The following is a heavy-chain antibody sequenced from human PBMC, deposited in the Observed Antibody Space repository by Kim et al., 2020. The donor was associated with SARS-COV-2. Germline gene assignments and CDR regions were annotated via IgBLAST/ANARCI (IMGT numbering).Heavy chain of an antibody. V-gene: IGHV4-34*01. CDR3: ARGSRGKYIVVVPALDY. Sequence: KSRVTISVDTSKNQFSLKLSSVTAADTAVYYCARGSRGKYIVVVPALDYWGQGTLVTVSS. D-gene: IGHD2-2*01. J-gene: IGHJ4*02.